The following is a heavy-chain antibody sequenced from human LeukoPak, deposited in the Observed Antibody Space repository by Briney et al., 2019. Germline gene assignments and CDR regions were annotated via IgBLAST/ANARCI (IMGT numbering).Heavy chain of an antibody. J-gene: IGHJ4*02. CDR2: ISSTGGTA. D-gene: IGHD3-9*01. CDR3: ARVSGASRYFDWSYYFDY. V-gene: IGHV3-23*01. Sequence: GGSLRLSCTASGFTFSSYGMHWVRQAPGKGLEWVSAISSTGGTAYYADSVKGRFTISRDNSKNTLYLQMNSLRAEDTAVYYCARVSGASRYFDWSYYFDYWGQGTLVTVSS. CDR1: GFTFSSYG.